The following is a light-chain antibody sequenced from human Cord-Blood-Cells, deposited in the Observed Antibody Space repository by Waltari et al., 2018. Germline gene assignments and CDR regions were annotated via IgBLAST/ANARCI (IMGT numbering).Light chain of an antibody. J-gene: IGLJ2*01. CDR3: SSYTSSSTVV. CDR2: EGS. Sequence: QSALTQPASVSGSPGQSITISCTGTSSDVGSYNLVSWYQQHPGKAPKLMIYEGSKRTSGVSTRFSGSKSGNTASLTISGLQAEDEADYYCSSYTSSSTVVFGGGTKLTGL. V-gene: IGLV2-14*02. CDR1: SSDVGSYNL.